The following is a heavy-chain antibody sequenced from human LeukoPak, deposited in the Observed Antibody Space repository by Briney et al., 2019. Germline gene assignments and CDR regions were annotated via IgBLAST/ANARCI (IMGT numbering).Heavy chain of an antibody. Sequence: GGSLRLSCAASGFTFSSHVMGWVRQAPWKGLEWVSGISSVGGSTYYADSVKGRFTISRDNSKSTLYLHMNSLRAEDTAIYYCVKVRNSGYDGFDYWGRGTLVTVSS. CDR1: GFTFSSHV. CDR3: VKVRNSGYDGFDY. V-gene: IGHV3-23*01. J-gene: IGHJ4*02. D-gene: IGHD5-12*01. CDR2: ISSVGGST.